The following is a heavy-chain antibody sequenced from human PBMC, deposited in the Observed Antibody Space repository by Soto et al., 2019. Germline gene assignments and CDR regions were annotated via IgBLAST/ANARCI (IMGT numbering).Heavy chain of an antibody. D-gene: IGHD2-8*01. CDR3: ARAYGVWAFDF. CDR1: GGSISSGGSS. Sequence: QVQLQESGPGLVKPSQTLSLTCTVSGGSISSGGSSWSWIRQPPGKGLEWIGTTFYSGSTYSNPSXKXXVTISVDTSKNQFSLKLSSVTAADTAVYYCARAYGVWAFDFWGQGTMVTVSS. J-gene: IGHJ3*01. V-gene: IGHV4-31*03. CDR2: TFYSGST.